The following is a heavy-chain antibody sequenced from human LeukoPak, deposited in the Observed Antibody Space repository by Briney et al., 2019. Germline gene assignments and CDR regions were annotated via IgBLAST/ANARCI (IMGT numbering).Heavy chain of an antibody. CDR3: AREGITMVRGVIITFPVDY. D-gene: IGHD3-10*01. CDR2: TYYRSKWYN. Sequence: SQTLSLTCAISGDSVSSNSAAWNWIRQSPSRGLEWLGRTYYRSKWYNDYAVSVKSRITINPDTSKNQFSLQLNSVTPEDTAVYYCAREGITMVRGVIITFPVDYWGQGTLVTVSS. V-gene: IGHV6-1*01. J-gene: IGHJ4*02. CDR1: GDSVSSNSAA.